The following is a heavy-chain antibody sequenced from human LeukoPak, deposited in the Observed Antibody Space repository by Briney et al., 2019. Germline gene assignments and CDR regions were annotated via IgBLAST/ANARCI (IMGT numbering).Heavy chain of an antibody. CDR3: SRVADRWFGEIPANWFDP. D-gene: IGHD3-10*01. Sequence: EASVKVSCKASGYTFTGYYMHWVRQAPGQGLEWMGRINPNSGGTNYAQKFQGRVTMTRDTSISTAYMELSRLRSDDTAVYYRSRVADRWFGEIPANWFDPWGQGTLVTVSS. J-gene: IGHJ5*02. V-gene: IGHV1-2*06. CDR1: GYTFTGYY. CDR2: INPNSGGT.